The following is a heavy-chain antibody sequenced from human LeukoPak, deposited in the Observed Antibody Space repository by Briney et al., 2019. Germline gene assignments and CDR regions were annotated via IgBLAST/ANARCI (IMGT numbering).Heavy chain of an antibody. V-gene: IGHV5-51*01. CDR1: GYSFTNYW. CDR3: ATGRYCSGTTCYSSLDF. D-gene: IGHD2-15*01. Sequence: GASLQISSKGSGYSFTNYWIAWVRQMPGKGLEWMGIIHPGDSNTRYSPSFQGQVTISVDKSITTAYLQWSSLKASDTAVYYCATGRYCSGTTCYSSLDFWGQGTLVTVSS. J-gene: IGHJ4*02. CDR2: IHPGDSNT.